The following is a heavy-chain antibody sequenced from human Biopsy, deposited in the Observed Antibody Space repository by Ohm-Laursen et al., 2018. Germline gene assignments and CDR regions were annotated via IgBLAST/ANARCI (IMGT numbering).Heavy chain of an antibody. CDR2: INPNGGDT. CDR1: GYTFTGHY. V-gene: IGHV1-2*02. D-gene: IGHD3-10*01. J-gene: IGHJ4*02. CDR3: ARASMIRGVMDVDY. Sequence: SSVKVSCKASGYTFTGHYMHWVRQAPGQGLEWMGWINPNGGDTNYAQKFQGRVTMTTDTSVSTAYMELSRLTFDDTAVYYCARASMIRGVMDVDYWDQGTLVIVSS.